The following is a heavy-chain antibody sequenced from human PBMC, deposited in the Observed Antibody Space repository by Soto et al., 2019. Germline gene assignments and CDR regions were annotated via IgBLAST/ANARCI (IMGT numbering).Heavy chain of an antibody. CDR2: IYSSGST. J-gene: IGHJ3*01. CDR3: ATRPSLPGDP. D-gene: IGHD3-10*01. V-gene: IGHV3-53*01. Sequence: EVQLVESGGGLIQPGGSLRLSRAATGFTFSSNDMNWDRQAPGKGLAWVSLIYSSGSTNYADSVKGRFTSSRDNSKNTLYLQMSSLSTEDTTVYNCATRPSLPGDPWGQGTMVTVSS. CDR1: GFTFSSND.